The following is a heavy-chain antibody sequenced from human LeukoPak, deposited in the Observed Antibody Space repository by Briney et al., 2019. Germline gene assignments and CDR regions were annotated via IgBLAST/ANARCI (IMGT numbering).Heavy chain of an antibody. CDR2: IIPIFGTA. D-gene: IGHD2-2*01. J-gene: IGHJ4*02. CDR1: GGTFSSYA. CDR3: ARDRRLDYQLPADN. V-gene: IGHV1-69*13. Sequence: SVKVSCKASGGTFSSYAISWVRQAPGQGLEWMGGIIPIFGTANYAQKFQGRVTITADESTSTAYMELSSLRSEDTAVYYCARDRRLDYQLPADNWGQGTLVTVSS.